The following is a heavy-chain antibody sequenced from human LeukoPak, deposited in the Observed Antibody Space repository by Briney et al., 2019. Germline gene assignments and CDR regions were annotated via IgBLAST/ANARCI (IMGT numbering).Heavy chain of an antibody. CDR1: GGSISSYY. CDR3: ARAVGDGYREAGWFDP. D-gene: IGHD5-24*01. V-gene: IGHV4-4*07. Sequence: PSETLSLTCTVSGGSISSYYWSWIRQPAGKGLEWIGRIYNSGSTTYNPSLKSRVTMSVDTSKNQFSLKLSSVTAADTAVYYCARAVGDGYREAGWFDPWGQGTLVTVSS. CDR2: IYNSGST. J-gene: IGHJ5*02.